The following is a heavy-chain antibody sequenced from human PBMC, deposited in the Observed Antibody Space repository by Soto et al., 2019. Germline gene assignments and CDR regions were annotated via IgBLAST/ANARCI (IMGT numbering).Heavy chain of an antibody. CDR3: ARHSGVAEDGTD. V-gene: IGHV5-51*01. CDR1: GYSFTTNW. J-gene: IGHJ1*01. D-gene: IGHD6-13*01. Sequence: PGESLKISCRGSGYSFTTNWIGWVRQMPGKGLEWMGVIYPGDSDTRYSPSFQGQVAISADKSINTAYLQWSSLKASDTAMYYCARHSGVAEDGTDWGQGTLVTVSS. CDR2: IYPGDSDT.